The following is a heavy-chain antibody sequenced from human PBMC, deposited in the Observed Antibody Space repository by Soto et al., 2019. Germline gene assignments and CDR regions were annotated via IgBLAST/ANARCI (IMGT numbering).Heavy chain of an antibody. D-gene: IGHD6-19*01. CDR3: ARWPPVAGISGFDP. CDR2: INGDGSYI. CDR1: GFAFSSYW. J-gene: IGHJ5*02. Sequence: GGSLRLSCAASGFAFSSYWMHWVRQAPGKGLVWVARINGDGSYIDYADSVKGRFTISRDNAKSTLYLQMNSLRAEDTALYYCARWPPVAGISGFDPWGQGTLGTVSS. V-gene: IGHV3-74*01.